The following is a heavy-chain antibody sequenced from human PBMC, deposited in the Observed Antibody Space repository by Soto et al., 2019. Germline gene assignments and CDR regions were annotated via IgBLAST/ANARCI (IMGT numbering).Heavy chain of an antibody. CDR3: ARAHSDTSGGGWFAP. CDR2: INPNSGGT. CDR1: GYTFTGYY. Sequence: GASVKVSCKASGYTFTGYYMHWVRQAPGQGLEWMGWINPNSGGTNYAQKVQGWVTMTRDTSISTAYMELSRMRSDDTAVYSRARAHSDTSGGGWFAPWGQGPLVTVSS. J-gene: IGHJ5*02. D-gene: IGHD2-15*01. V-gene: IGHV1-2*04.